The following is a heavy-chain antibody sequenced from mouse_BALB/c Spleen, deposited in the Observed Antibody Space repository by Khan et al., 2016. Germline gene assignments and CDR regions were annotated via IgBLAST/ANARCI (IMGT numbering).Heavy chain of an antibody. Sequence: VQLKESGAELVKPGASVKLSCTASGFNIKDTYMHWVKQRPEQGLEWIERIDPANGNTKYDPKFQGKATITADTSTNTVYLQLSHLTSEDTAVYYCASSSYYDYGRFADWGQGTLVTVSA. CDR3: ASSSYYDYGRFAD. J-gene: IGHJ3*01. CDR1: GFNIKDTY. CDR2: IDPANGNT. V-gene: IGHV14-3*02. D-gene: IGHD2-4*01.